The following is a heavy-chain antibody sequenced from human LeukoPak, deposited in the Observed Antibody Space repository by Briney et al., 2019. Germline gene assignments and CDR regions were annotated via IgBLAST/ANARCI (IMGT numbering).Heavy chain of an antibody. J-gene: IGHJ5*02. CDR1: GGSISSSGYY. D-gene: IGHD1-26*01. CDR2: IYYSGST. CDR3: ARHEYSGSYYGLSWFDP. V-gene: IGHV4-39*01. Sequence: SETLSLTCTVSGGSISSSGYYWGWIRQPPGKGLECIASIYYSGSTYYNPSLKSRVTISVDTSKNQLSLKLSSLTSADTAVYYCARHEYSGSYYGLSWFDPWGQGTLVTVSS.